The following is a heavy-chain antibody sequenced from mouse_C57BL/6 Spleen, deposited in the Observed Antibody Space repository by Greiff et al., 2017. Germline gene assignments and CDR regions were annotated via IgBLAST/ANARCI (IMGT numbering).Heavy chain of an antibody. J-gene: IGHJ2*01. CDR2: IYPGDGDT. CDR3: ARETGRNYFDY. Sequence: VQLQQSGPELVKPGASVKISCKASGYAFSSSWMNWVKQRPGKGLEWIGRIYPGDGDTNYNGKFKGKATLTADKSSSTAYMQLSSLTSEDSAVYFCARETGRNYFDYWGQGTTLTVSS. V-gene: IGHV1-82*01. D-gene: IGHD4-1*01. CDR1: GYAFSSSW.